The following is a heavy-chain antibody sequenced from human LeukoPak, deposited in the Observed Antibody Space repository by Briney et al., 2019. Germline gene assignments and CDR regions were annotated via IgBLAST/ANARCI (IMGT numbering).Heavy chain of an antibody. CDR1: GGSFSGYY. J-gene: IGHJ4*02. CDR2: INHSGST. Sequence: SETLSLTCAVYGGSFSGYYWSWIRQPPGKGLEWIGEINHSGSTNYNPSLKSRVTISVDTSKNQFSLKLSSVTAADTAVYYCARESYSSSWYGDYFDYWGQGTLVTVPS. D-gene: IGHD6-13*01. V-gene: IGHV4-34*01. CDR3: ARESYSSSWYGDYFDY.